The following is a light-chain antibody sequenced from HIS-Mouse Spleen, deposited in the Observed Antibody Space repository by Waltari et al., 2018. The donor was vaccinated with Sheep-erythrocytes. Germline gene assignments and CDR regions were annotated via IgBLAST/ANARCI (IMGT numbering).Light chain of an antibody. CDR1: QLGDKY. CDR2: QDS. Sequence: SYELTQPPSVSVSPGQTASITCSGDQLGDKYACWYQQKPGQSPVLVIYQDSKRPSGIPERFSGSNAGKTATLTISGTQAMDEADYYCQAWDSSTAWVFGGGTKLTVL. V-gene: IGLV3-1*01. J-gene: IGLJ3*02. CDR3: QAWDSSTAWV.